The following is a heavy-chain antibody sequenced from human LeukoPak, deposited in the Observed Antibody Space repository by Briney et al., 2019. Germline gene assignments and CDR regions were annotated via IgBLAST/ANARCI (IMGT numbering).Heavy chain of an antibody. J-gene: IGHJ4*02. D-gene: IGHD5-24*01. CDR3: ARGDGYNDYFDY. CDR1: GYTFTNYY. V-gene: IGHV1-46*01. CDR2: INPSGGGT. Sequence: GASVKVSCKASGYTFTNYYIHWVRQAPGQGLEWMGIINPSGGGTNYAQKFQGRVTITADESTSTAYMELSSLRSEDTAVYYCARGDGYNDYFDYWGEGTLVTVPS.